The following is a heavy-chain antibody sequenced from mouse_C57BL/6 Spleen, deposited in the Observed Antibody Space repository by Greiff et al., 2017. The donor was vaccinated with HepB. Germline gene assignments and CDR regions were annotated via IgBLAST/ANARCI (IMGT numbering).Heavy chain of an antibody. D-gene: IGHD2-14*01. Sequence: QVQLQQSGAELVKPGASVKLSCKASGYTFTEYTIHWVKQRPGQGLEWIGWFYPGSGSIKYNENFKDKATLTADKSSSTAYMELSILTSDYSAVYFCARHEERYLDYWGQGTTLTVSS. CDR2: FYPGSGSI. V-gene: IGHV1-62-2*01. J-gene: IGHJ2*01. CDR3: ARHEERYLDY. CDR1: GYTFTEYT.